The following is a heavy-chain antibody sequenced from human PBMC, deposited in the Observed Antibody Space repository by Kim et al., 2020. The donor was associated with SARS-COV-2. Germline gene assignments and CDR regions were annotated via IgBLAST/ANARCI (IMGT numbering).Heavy chain of an antibody. D-gene: IGHD6-13*01. CDR3: ARDLRPIAAAGTATRFDP. J-gene: IGHJ5*02. V-gene: IGHV1-46*01. Sequence: ASVKVSCKASGYTFTSYYMHWVRQAPGQGLEWMGIINPSGGSTSYAQKFQGRVTMTRDTSTSTVYMELSSLRSEDTAVYYCARDLRPIAAAGTATRFDPWGQGTLVTVSS. CDR2: INPSGGST. CDR1: GYTFTSYY.